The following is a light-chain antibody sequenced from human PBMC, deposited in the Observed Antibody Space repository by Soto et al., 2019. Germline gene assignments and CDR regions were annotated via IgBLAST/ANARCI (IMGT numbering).Light chain of an antibody. V-gene: IGLV1-40*01. Sequence: QPVLTQPPSVSGAPGQRVTISCTGSSSNIGAGYDVHWYQQLPGTAPKLLIYGNSNRPSGVPDRFSGSKSGTSASLAITGLQAEDEADYYCQSYDSSLSGSVGVVFGGGTKLTVL. CDR2: GNS. CDR1: SSNIGAGYD. CDR3: QSYDSSLSGSVGVV. J-gene: IGLJ2*01.